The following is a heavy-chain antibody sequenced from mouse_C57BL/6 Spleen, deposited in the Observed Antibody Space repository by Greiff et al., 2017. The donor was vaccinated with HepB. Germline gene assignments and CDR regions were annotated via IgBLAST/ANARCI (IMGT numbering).Heavy chain of an antibody. CDR1: GYSITSGYY. V-gene: IGHV3-6*01. J-gene: IGHJ3*01. D-gene: IGHD2-4*01. CDR2: ISYDGSN. CDR3: ARALYDYEFAY. Sequence: VQLKESGPGLVKPSQSLSLTCSVTGYSITSGYYWNWIRQFPGNKLEWMGYISYDGSNNYNPSLKNRISITRDTSKNQFFLKLNSVTTEDTATYYCARALYDYEFAYWGQGTLVTVSA.